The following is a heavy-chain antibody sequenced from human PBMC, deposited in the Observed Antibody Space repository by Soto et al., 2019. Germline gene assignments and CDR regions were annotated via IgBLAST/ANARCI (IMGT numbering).Heavy chain of an antibody. D-gene: IGHD5-12*01. Sequence: SETLSLTCTVSGGSISSYYWSWIRQPPGKGLEWIGYIYYSGSTNYNPSLKSRVTISVDTSKNQFSLKLSSVTAADTAVYYCARGFSGYDWAGYYYGMDVWGQGTTVTVSS. V-gene: IGHV4-59*01. CDR1: GGSISSYY. J-gene: IGHJ6*02. CDR3: ARGFSGYDWAGYYYGMDV. CDR2: IYYSGST.